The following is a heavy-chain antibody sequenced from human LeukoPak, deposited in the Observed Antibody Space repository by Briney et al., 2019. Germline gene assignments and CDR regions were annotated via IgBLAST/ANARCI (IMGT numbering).Heavy chain of an antibody. Sequence: GGSLRLSCAASGFSFSSYNLNWVRQAPGKGLEWVSGINWNGGSTGYADSVKGRFTISRDNAKNSLYLQMNSLRAEDTALYYCARDAHYYDSSGYDKFDYWGQGTLVTVSS. CDR3: ARDAHYYDSSGYDKFDY. V-gene: IGHV3-20*04. CDR2: INWNGGST. D-gene: IGHD3-22*01. J-gene: IGHJ4*02. CDR1: GFSFSSYN.